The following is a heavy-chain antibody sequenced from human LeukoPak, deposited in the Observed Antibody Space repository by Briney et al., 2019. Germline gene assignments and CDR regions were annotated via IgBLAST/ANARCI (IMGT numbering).Heavy chain of an antibody. Sequence: SETLSLTCTVSGGSISSYYWSWIRQPPGKGLEWIGEINHSGSTNYNPSLKSRVTISVDTSKNQFSLKLSSVTAADTAVYYCARVTDWNDLDYWGPGTLVTVSS. V-gene: IGHV4-34*01. CDR1: GGSISSYY. CDR2: INHSGST. D-gene: IGHD1-1*01. J-gene: IGHJ4*02. CDR3: ARVTDWNDLDY.